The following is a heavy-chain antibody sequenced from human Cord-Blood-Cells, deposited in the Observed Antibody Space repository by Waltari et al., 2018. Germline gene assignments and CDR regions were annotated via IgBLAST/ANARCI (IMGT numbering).Heavy chain of an antibody. CDR2: INHSGST. CDR3: ASRPLGIKWYGMDV. D-gene: IGHD7-27*01. CDR1: GGSFSGYY. V-gene: IGHV4-34*01. Sequence: QVQLQQWGAGLLKPSETLSLTCAVYGGSFSGYYWSWIRQPPGKGLEWIGEINHSGSTNYTPSLKSRVTISVDTSKNQFSLKLSSVTAADTAVYYCASRPLGIKWYGMDVWGQGTTVTVSS. J-gene: IGHJ6*02.